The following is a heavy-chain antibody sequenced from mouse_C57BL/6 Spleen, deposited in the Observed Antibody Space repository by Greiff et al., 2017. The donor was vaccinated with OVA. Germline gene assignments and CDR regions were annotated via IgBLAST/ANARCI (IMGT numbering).Heavy chain of an antibody. J-gene: IGHJ1*03. V-gene: IGHV1-81*01. D-gene: IGHD1-1*01. CDR3: ARGDYGSSWGYFDV. CDR1: GYTFTSYG. CDR2: IYPRSGNT. Sequence: VKLVESGAELARPGASVKLSCKASGYTFTSYGISWVKQRTGQGLEWIGEIYPRSGNTYYNEKFKGKATLTADKSSSTAYMELRSLTSEDSAVYFCARGDYGSSWGYFDVWGTGTTVTVSS.